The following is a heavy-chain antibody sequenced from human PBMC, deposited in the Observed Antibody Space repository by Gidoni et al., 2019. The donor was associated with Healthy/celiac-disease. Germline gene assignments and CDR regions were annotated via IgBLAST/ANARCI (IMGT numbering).Heavy chain of an antibody. CDR1: GFPFSSYG. J-gene: IGHJ6*02. CDR3: AGGYCSSTSCYAHYYYGMDV. CDR2: ISYDGSNK. V-gene: IGHV3-30*03. D-gene: IGHD2-2*01. Sequence: QVQLVESGGGVVQPGRPLRLSWAASGFPFSSYGMLWVRQAPGKGLEWVAVISYDGSNKYYADSVKGRFTISRDNSKNTLYLQMNSLRAEDTAVYYCAGGYCSSTSCYAHYYYGMDVWGQGTKVTVSS.